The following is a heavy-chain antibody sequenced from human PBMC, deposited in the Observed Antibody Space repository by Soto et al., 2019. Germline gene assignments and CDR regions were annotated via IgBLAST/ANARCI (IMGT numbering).Heavy chain of an antibody. V-gene: IGHV1-18*01. D-gene: IGHD3-9*01. CDR3: ARAIPHYDILTGYFPGD. J-gene: IGHJ4*02. Sequence: QVQLVQSGAEVKKPGASVKVSCKASGYTFTSYGISWVRQAPGQGLEWMGWISAYNGNTNYAQKLQGRVTMTTDPSTSTGYMELRSLRSDDTAVYYCARAIPHYDILTGYFPGDWGQGTLVTVSS. CDR2: ISAYNGNT. CDR1: GYTFTSYG.